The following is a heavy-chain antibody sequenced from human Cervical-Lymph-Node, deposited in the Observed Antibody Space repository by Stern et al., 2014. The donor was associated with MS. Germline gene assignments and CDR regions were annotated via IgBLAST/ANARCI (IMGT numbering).Heavy chain of an antibody. CDR3: ARTYVGAFDY. CDR1: GYTFTNYG. D-gene: IGHD3-16*01. CDR2: ISAYNGDT. V-gene: IGHV1-18*01. Sequence: QMKLVQSGSEVKKPGASVKVSCKASGYTFTNYGITWVRQAPGRGLEWMGWISAYNGDTNYAQNLQGRITMPTDTSMTTAYMELRSLRSDDTAVYYCARTYVGAFDYWGQGSLVTVSS. J-gene: IGHJ4*02.